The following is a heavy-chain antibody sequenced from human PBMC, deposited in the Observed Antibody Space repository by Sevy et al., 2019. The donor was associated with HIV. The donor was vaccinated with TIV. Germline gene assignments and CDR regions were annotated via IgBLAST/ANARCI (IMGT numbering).Heavy chain of an antibody. CDR3: ARLEQRHCNGAHCYPFDY. V-gene: IGHV5-51*01. D-gene: IGHD2-21*01. J-gene: IGHJ4*02. CDR2: IYPDDSDT. CDR1: GYSFTTYW. Sequence: GKSLKISCEGSGYSFTTYWIGWVRQMTGKGLEWMGVIYPDDSDTRYNPSFPGQVTSSADKSINTAYLEWSSFNASDTAIYYCARLEQRHCNGAHCYPFDYWGQGTLVTVSS.